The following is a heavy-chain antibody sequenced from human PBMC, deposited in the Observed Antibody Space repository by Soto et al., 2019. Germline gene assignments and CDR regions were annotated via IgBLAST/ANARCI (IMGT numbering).Heavy chain of an antibody. J-gene: IGHJ5*02. D-gene: IGHD2-21*01. CDR1: GFTFSSYW. CDR2: INSDGSST. CDR3: ARDHVVSRNWFDP. Sequence: EVQLVESGGGLVQPGGSLRLSCAASGFTFSSYWMHWVRQAPGKGLVWVSRINSDGSSTSYADSVKGRFTISRDNAKNALYLQMNGRRAEDTAVYYCARDHVVSRNWFDPWGQGTLVTVSS. V-gene: IGHV3-74*01.